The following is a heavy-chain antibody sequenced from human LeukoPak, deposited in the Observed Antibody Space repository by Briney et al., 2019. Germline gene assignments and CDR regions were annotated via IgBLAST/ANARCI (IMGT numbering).Heavy chain of an antibody. CDR3: ARDKVGYCSGGSCGVLDY. CDR1: GYTFVSHG. CDR2: INPNSGGT. Sequence: ASVKVSCKAAGYTFVSHGISWVRLAPGQGLEWMGWINPNSGGTNYAQKFQGRVTMTRDTSISTAYMELSRLRSDDTAVYYCARDKVGYCSGGSCGVLDYWGQGTLVTVSS. V-gene: IGHV1-2*02. D-gene: IGHD2-15*01. J-gene: IGHJ4*02.